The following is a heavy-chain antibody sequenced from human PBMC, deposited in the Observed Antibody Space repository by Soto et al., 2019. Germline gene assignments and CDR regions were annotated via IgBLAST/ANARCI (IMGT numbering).Heavy chain of an antibody. V-gene: IGHV3-30*18. CDR3: AKGVVREPAYFDD. J-gene: IGHJ4*02. CDR1: GFTFSAFA. CDR2: ISYDGRNE. Sequence: QVQMVESGGGVAQPGGSLRLSCAVSGFTFSAFAMYWVRQAPGKGLEWVALISYDGRNEDYAESVRGRFTISRDNSKNTLYLDMNSLSAEDSAVYFCAKGVVREPAYFDDWGQGPLVTVSS. D-gene: IGHD3-10*01.